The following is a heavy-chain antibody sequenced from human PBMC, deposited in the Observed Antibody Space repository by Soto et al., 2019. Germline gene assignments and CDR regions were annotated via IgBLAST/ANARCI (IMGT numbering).Heavy chain of an antibody. CDR2: IYYSGST. Sequence: SETLSLTCTVSGGSISSGGYYWSWIRQHPGKGLEWIGYIYYSGSTYYNPSLKSRVTISVDTSKNQFSLKLSSVTAADTAVYYCARGGSRQHAFDIWGQGTMVTVSS. V-gene: IGHV4-31*03. D-gene: IGHD2-15*01. J-gene: IGHJ3*02. CDR1: GGSISSGGYY. CDR3: ARGGSRQHAFDI.